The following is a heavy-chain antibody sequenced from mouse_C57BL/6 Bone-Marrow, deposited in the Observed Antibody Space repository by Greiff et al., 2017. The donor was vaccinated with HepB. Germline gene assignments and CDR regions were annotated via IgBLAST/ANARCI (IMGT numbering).Heavy chain of an antibody. CDR1: GYTFTSYW. V-gene: IGHV1-64*01. CDR3: ARDYGSSYHAKDY. J-gene: IGHJ4*01. Sequence: QVQLQQPGAELVKPGASVKLSCKASGYTFTSYWMHWVKQRPGQGLEWIGMIHPNSGSTNYNEKFKSKATLTVDKSSSTAYMQLSSLTSEDSAVYYCARDYGSSYHAKDYWGQGTSVTVSS. D-gene: IGHD1-1*01. CDR2: IHPNSGST.